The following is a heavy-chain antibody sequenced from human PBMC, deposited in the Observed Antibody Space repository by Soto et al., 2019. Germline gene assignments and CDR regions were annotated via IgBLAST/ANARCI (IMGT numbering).Heavy chain of an antibody. Sequence: QVQLVQSGAEVRNPGASVRVSCKASGYTFSNYGISWVRQAPGQGLEWMGWINTFSDRTNYAQEFHGRVSMTTEKSTTTVYMELRSLRSGDTALYYCARDYTGRGYFDYWGQGSLVTVSS. V-gene: IGHV1-18*04. CDR1: GYTFSNYG. CDR2: INTFSDRT. CDR3: ARDYTGRGYFDY. D-gene: IGHD2-8*02. J-gene: IGHJ4*03.